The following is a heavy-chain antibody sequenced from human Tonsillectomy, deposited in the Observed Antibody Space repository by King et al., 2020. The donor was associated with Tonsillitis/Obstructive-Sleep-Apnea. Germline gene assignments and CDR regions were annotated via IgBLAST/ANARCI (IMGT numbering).Heavy chain of an antibody. CDR3: ARIDVGAHNYMDV. CDR2: IDWDDDK. V-gene: IGHV2-70*11. CDR1: GFSISTSGMC. Sequence: TLKESGPALVKPTQTLTLTCTFSGFSISTSGMCVSWIRQPPGKALEWLARIDWDDDKYYSTSLKTRLTISKDTSKNQVVLTMTNMDLVDTATYYCARIDVGAHNYMDVWGKGTTVTVSS. D-gene: IGHD1-26*01. J-gene: IGHJ6*03.